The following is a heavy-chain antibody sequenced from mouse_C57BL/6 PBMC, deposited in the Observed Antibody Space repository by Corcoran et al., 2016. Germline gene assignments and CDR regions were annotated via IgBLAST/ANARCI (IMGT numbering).Heavy chain of an antibody. CDR2: IYPRSGNT. Sequence: QVQLQQSGAELARPGASVKLSCKASGYTFTSYGISWVKQRTGQGFEWIGEIYPRSGNTYYNEKFKGKATLTADKSSSPAYLELRSLTSEDSAVELWARAGYYGAWFAYWGQGTLVTVSA. D-gene: IGHD1-2*01. CDR3: ARAGYYGAWFAY. V-gene: IGHV1-81*01. J-gene: IGHJ3*01. CDR1: GYTFTSYG.